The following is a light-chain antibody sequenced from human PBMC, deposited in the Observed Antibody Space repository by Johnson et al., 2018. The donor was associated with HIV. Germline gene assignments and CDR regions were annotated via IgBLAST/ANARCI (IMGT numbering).Light chain of an antibody. Sequence: QSVLTQPPSVSAAPGQKVTISCSGSSSNIGNNYVSWYQQLPGTAPKLLIYDNNKRPSGIPDRFSGSKSGTSATLGITGLQTGAEADYYCGTWDSSLSAVVFGTWTKVTVL. CDR2: DNN. V-gene: IGLV1-51*01. CDR3: GTWDSSLSAVV. J-gene: IGLJ1*01. CDR1: SSNIGNNY.